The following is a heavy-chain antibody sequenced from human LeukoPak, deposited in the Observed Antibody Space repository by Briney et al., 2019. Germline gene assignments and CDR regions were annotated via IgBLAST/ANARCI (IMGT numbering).Heavy chain of an antibody. CDR2: INHSGGT. Sequence: PSETLSLTCAVYGGSFSGYYWSWIRPPPGKGLEWIGEINHSGGTNYNPSLKSRVTISVDTSKNQFSLKLSSVTAADTAVYYCARTSPYHRRYCSSTSCPQPFDYWGQGTLVTVSS. D-gene: IGHD2-2*01. J-gene: IGHJ4*02. V-gene: IGHV4-34*01. CDR1: GGSFSGYY. CDR3: ARTSPYHRRYCSSTSCPQPFDY.